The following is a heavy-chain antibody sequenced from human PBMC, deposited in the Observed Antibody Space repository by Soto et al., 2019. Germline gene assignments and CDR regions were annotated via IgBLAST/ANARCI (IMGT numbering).Heavy chain of an antibody. J-gene: IGHJ6*02. V-gene: IGHV5-51*01. Sequence: GESLKISCKGSGYSFTSYWIGWVRQMPGKGLEWMGIIYPGDSDTRYSPSFQGQVTISADKSISTAYLQWSSLKASDTAMYYCARHGADLWFWELLGYYYYGMDVWGQGTTVTVS. CDR3: ARHGADLWFWELLGYYYYGMDV. D-gene: IGHD3-10*01. CDR2: IYPGDSDT. CDR1: GYSFTSYW.